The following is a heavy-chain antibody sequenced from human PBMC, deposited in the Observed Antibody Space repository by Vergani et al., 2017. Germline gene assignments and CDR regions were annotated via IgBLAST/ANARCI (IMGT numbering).Heavy chain of an antibody. V-gene: IGHV4-4*09. J-gene: IGHJ4*02. CDR1: GGSISSYY. CDR3: ARLDPLKGKNFDY. CDR2: IYTSGST. Sequence: QVQLQESGPGLVKPSETLSLTCTVSGGSISSYYWSWIRQPPGKGLEWIGYIYTSGSTNYNPSLKLRVTISVDTSKNQFYLKLSSVTAADTAVSYCARLDPLKGKNFDYWGQGTLVTVSS.